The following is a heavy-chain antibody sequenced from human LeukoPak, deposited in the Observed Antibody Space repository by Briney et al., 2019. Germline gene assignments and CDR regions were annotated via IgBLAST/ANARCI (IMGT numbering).Heavy chain of an antibody. V-gene: IGHV4-61*01. CDR2: IYYSGST. J-gene: IGHJ4*02. Sequence: SETLSLTCTVSGGSVSSGSYYWSWIRQPPGKGLEWIGYIYYSGSTNYNLSLKSRVTISVDTSKNQFSLKLSSVTAADTAVYYCARVDPDSSSTLEVFDYWGQGTLVTVSS. CDR3: ARVDPDSSSTLEVFDY. CDR1: GGSVSSGSYY. D-gene: IGHD6-6*01.